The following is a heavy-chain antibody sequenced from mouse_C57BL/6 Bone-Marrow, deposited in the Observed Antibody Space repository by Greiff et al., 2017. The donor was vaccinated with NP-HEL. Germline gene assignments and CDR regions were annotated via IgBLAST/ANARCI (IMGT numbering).Heavy chain of an antibody. J-gene: IGHJ2*01. V-gene: IGHV1-69*01. CDR3: ARTFSTTVEGDY. D-gene: IGHD1-1*01. CDR2: IDPSDSYT. Sequence: QVQLQQPGAELVMPGASVKLSCKASGYTFTSYWMHWVKQRPGQGLEWIGEIDPSDSYTNYNQKFKGKSTLTVDKSSSKAYMQLSSLTSVDSAVYYCARTFSTTVEGDYWGQGTTLTVSS. CDR1: GYTFTSYW.